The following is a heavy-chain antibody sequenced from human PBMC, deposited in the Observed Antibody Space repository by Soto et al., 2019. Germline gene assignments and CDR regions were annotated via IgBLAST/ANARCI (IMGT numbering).Heavy chain of an antibody. Sequence: QVQLQESGPGLVKPSEALSLTCTVSGGSITSGNYHWGWSRQPPGKGLEWIGTIYYSGNTYHNPSLKSRVTMSTDASKNQFSLTLSSVAVADTAVYYCSRLTKGPPGDDWGQGTLVTVSS. D-gene: IGHD2-2*01. CDR2: IYYSGNT. CDR1: GGSITSGNYH. CDR3: SRLTKGPPGDD. V-gene: IGHV4-39*01. J-gene: IGHJ4*02.